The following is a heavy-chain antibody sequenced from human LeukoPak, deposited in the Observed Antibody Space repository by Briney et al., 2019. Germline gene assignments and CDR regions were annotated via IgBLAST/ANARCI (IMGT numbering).Heavy chain of an antibody. V-gene: IGHV3-23*01. CDR3: AKVGDPDSGGDY. CDR1: GFTFSSYA. Sequence: YPGGSLRLSCAASGFTFSSYAMSWVRQAPGKGLEWVSAISGSGGSTYYADSVKGRFTISRDNSKNTLYLQINSLRAENTAVYYCAKVGDPDSGGDYWGQGTLVTVSS. D-gene: IGHD2-21*02. CDR2: ISGSGGST. J-gene: IGHJ4*02.